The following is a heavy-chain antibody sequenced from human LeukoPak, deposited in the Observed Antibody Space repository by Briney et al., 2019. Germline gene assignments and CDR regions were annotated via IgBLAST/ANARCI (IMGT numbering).Heavy chain of an antibody. Sequence: SETLSLTCTVSGGSVSDYYWSWIRQSPGKGLEWIGYIYYTGSTSYNPSLRSRVTMSADTSKNQFSLKLSSVTAADTAVYYCARLSTVTTSFDCWGQGTLVTVSS. CDR3: ARLSTVTTSFDC. CDR2: IYYTGST. V-gene: IGHV4-59*02. D-gene: IGHD4-17*01. CDR1: GGSVSDYY. J-gene: IGHJ4*02.